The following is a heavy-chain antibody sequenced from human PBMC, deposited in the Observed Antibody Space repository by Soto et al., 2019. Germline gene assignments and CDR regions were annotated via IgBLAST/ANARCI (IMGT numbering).Heavy chain of an antibody. CDR1: GVSIHNSHSF. D-gene: IGHD2-15*01. Sequence: SETLSLTCAVSGVSIHNSHSFWGWIRQPPGKGLEFIGSVYHSGGSYYNPSLKGRVTISVDTSNNQISLRVNSVTAADTAVYYCGRVVEGATRHTDSDSWGRGMLVTVSS. CDR3: GRVVEGATRHTDSDS. J-gene: IGHJ5*02. CDR2: VYHSGGS. V-gene: IGHV4-39*02.